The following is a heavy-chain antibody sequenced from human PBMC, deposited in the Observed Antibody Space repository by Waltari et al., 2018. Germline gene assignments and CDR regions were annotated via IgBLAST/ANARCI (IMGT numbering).Heavy chain of an antibody. CDR3: ARNYNY. CDR2: INPNSSYK. CDR1: GYTLIDFY. V-gene: IGHV1-2*02. D-gene: IGHD1-7*01. Sequence: QAQLMQSGAEVRKPGASVKVSCKASGYTLIDFYLHWVRQAHGQGLEWVGWINPNSSYKKVAQKFQGRVSLTSDAAINTAYLELTSLRSDDTAVYYCARNYNYWGQGTPVIVSS. J-gene: IGHJ4*02.